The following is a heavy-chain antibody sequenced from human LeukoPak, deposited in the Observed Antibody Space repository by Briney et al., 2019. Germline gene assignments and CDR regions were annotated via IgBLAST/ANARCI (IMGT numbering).Heavy chain of an antibody. CDR3: AKGGGYYYDTSGYY. D-gene: IGHD3-22*01. CDR2: ISYDGNNE. CDR1: GFTFSRYA. J-gene: IGHJ4*02. V-gene: IGHV3-30*18. Sequence: AGGSLRLSCAASGFTFSRYAMHWVRQAPGKGLEWVAVISYDGNNEFYADSVKGRSIISRDNSKNTLYLQMNSLRAEDTAVYYCAKGGGYYYDTSGYYWGQGALVTVSS.